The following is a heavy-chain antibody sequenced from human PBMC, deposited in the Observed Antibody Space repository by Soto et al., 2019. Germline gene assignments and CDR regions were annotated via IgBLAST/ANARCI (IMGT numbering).Heavy chain of an antibody. Sequence: EVQLLESGGGLVQPGGSLRLSCAASGFTFSTYAMNWVRQAPGKGLEWVSGISGSGDSTYYADSVKGRFTVSRDNSKNTLYLQMNSLRGEDTAVFYCAKEMSSGWSVVYWGQGTLVTVSP. J-gene: IGHJ4*02. CDR1: GFTFSTYA. V-gene: IGHV3-23*01. D-gene: IGHD6-19*01. CDR2: ISGSGDST. CDR3: AKEMSSGWSVVY.